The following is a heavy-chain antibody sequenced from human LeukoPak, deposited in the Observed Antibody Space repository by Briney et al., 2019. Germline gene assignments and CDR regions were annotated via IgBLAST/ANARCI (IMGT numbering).Heavy chain of an antibody. CDR3: ARRRTTGTTVYFDG. V-gene: IGHV4-4*09. CDR2: ISTGGST. J-gene: IGHJ4*02. D-gene: IGHD1-1*01. CDR1: RGSISTYY. Sequence: SGTLSLSCTISRGSISTYYWSWIRQPPGKGLEWIGFISTGGSTNYNPSPKSRVTISVDTSNTQFSLNLSSVTAADAAYYYGARRRTTGTTVYFDGWGQGTLVTVSS.